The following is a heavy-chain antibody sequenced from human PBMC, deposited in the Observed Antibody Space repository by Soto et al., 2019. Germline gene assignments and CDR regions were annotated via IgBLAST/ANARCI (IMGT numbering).Heavy chain of an antibody. CDR2: IFSNDEK. Sequence: QITLTESGPTRVKPTQTLTLTCTFSGFSLSSSGVGVGWIRQPPGKALEWLAHIFSNDEKSYSTSLKSRLTISKDTSKSQVVLTMTNMDPVDTATYYCARTAMDYSNYVPWFDPWGQGTLVTVSS. CDR1: GFSLSSSGVG. CDR3: ARTAMDYSNYVPWFDP. D-gene: IGHD4-4*01. J-gene: IGHJ5*02. V-gene: IGHV2-26*01.